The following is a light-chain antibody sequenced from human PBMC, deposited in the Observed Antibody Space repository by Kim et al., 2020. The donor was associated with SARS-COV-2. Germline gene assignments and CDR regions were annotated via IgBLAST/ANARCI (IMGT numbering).Light chain of an antibody. Sequence: LSHGEWATLTGRASQSVSGYLAWYQQKTGQAPRLLIDDACSRATGIQARFSGRGSGTGFTLTIRRLEPEDLAVGYSQQRSDWPLTFGGGTKVDIK. CDR1: QSVSGY. V-gene: IGKV3-11*01. J-gene: IGKJ4*01. CDR2: DAC. CDR3: QQRSDWPLT.